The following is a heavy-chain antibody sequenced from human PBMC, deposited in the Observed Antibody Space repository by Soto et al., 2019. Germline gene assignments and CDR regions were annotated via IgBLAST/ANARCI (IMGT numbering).Heavy chain of an antibody. V-gene: IGHV1-2*04. CDR1: GYTFTGYY. J-gene: IGHJ6*02. Sequence: ASVKVSCKASGYTFTGYYMHWVRQAPGQGLEWMGWINPNSGGTNYAQKFQDWVTMTRDTSISTAYMELSRLRSDDTAVYYCARETCSGGSCYSRDYGMDVWGQGTTVTVSS. D-gene: IGHD2-15*01. CDR3: ARETCSGGSCYSRDYGMDV. CDR2: INPNSGGT.